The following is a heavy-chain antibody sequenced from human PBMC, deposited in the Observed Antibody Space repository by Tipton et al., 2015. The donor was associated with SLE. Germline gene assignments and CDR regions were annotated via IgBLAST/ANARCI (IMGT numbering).Heavy chain of an antibody. D-gene: IGHD6-13*01. CDR3: AKDESGIAAAGTSDY. J-gene: IGHJ4*02. Sequence: SLRLSCAASGFTFSSHGMHWVRQAPGKGLEWVSAISGSGGSTYYADSVKGRFTTSRDNSKNTLYLQMNSLRAEDTAVYYCAKDESGIAAAGTSDYWGQGTLVTVSS. V-gene: IGHV3-23*01. CDR1: GFTFSSHG. CDR2: ISGSGGST.